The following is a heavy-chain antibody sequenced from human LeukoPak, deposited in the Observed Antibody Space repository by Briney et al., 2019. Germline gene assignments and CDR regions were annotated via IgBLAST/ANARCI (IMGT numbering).Heavy chain of an antibody. J-gene: IGHJ5*02. CDR1: GGSISSYY. V-gene: IGHV4-59*01. Sequence: SETLSLTCTVSGGSISSYYWSWIRQPPGKGLEWIGYTYYSGSTNYNPSLKSRVTISVDTSKNQFSLKLSSVTAADTAVYYCTRLVPNWFDPWGQGTLVTVSS. D-gene: IGHD2-8*02. CDR2: TYYSGST. CDR3: TRLVPNWFDP.